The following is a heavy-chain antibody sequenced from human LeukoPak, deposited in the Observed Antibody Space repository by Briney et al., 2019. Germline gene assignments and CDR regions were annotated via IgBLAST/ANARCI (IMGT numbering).Heavy chain of an antibody. CDR1: GGTFSSYA. CDR3: ARETAPNYDFWSGYRTPGYYYYMDV. V-gene: IGHV1-69*13. Sequence: ASVKVSCKASGGTFSSYAISWVRQAPGQGLEWMGGIIPIFGTANYAQKFQGRVTITADESTSTAYMELSNLRSEDTAVYYCARETAPNYDFWSGYRTPGYYYYMDVWGKGTTVTVSS. D-gene: IGHD3-3*01. CDR2: IIPIFGTA. J-gene: IGHJ6*03.